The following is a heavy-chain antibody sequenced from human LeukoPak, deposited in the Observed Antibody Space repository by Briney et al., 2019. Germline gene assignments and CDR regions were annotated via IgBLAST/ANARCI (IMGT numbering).Heavy chain of an antibody. CDR1: GGSISSSSYY. Sequence: SETLSLTCTVSGGSISSSSYYWGWIRQPPGKGLEWIGSIYYSGSTYYNPSLKSRVTISVDTSKNQFSLKLSSVTAADAAVYYCARDRWSSGWERGGFDPWGQGTLVTVSS. J-gene: IGHJ5*02. V-gene: IGHV4-39*07. CDR3: ARDRWSSGWERGGFDP. CDR2: IYYSGST. D-gene: IGHD6-19*01.